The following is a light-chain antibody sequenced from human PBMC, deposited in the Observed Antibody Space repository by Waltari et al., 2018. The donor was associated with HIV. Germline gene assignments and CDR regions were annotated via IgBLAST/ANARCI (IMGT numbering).Light chain of an antibody. V-gene: IGKV3-15*01. J-gene: IGKJ3*01. CDR3: QQYNDWPLIVT. CDR1: KGVRSN. Sequence: EIVMTQSPAPLSVYPGERATLSCRASKGVRSNLAWYQQKPGQAPRPLIFGASTRSPGIPATFSGSGSATDFTLTISSLQSEDFAVYYGQQYNDWPLIVTFGPGTKVDIK. CDR2: GAS.